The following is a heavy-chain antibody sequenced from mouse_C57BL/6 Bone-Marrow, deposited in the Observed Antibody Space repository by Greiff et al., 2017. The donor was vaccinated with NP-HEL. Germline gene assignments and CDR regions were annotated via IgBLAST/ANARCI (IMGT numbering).Heavy chain of an antibody. CDR3: ARWGYYGSSYGAY. V-gene: IGHV1-64*01. CDR2: IHPNSGST. CDR1: GYTFTSYW. D-gene: IGHD1-1*01. J-gene: IGHJ3*01. Sequence: QVQLQQPGAELVKPGASVKLSCKASGYTFTSYWMHWVKQRPGQGLEWIGMIHPNSGSTNYNEKFKSKATLPIDKSSSTAYMQLSSLTSEDSAVYYCARWGYYGSSYGAYWGQGTLVTVSA.